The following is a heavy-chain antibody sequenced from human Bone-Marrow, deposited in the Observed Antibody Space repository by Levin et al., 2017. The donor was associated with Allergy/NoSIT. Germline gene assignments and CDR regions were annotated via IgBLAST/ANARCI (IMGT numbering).Heavy chain of an antibody. CDR1: GYTFTGNY. J-gene: IGHJ4*02. Sequence: GGSLRLSCKASGYTFTGNYIHWVRQAPGQGLEWMGWINCHSGVTDYAQNFKGRVAMTRATSFSTADMELSRLRADDTAVYYCARLGEFGELEYWGQGTLVTVSS. CDR3: ARLGEFGELEY. D-gene: IGHD3-16*01. V-gene: IGHV1-2*02. CDR2: INCHSGVT.